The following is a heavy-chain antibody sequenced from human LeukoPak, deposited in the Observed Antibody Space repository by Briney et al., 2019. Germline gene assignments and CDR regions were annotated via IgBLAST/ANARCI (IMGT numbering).Heavy chain of an antibody. CDR2: ISSSSSYI. D-gene: IGHD3-3*01. CDR1: GFTFSSYS. V-gene: IGHV3-21*01. J-gene: IGHJ4*02. Sequence: PGGSLRLSCAASGFTFSSYSMNWVRQAPGKGLEWVSSISSSSSYIYYADSVKGRFTISRDNAKNSLYLQMNSLRAEDTAVYYRAKDPRDPYLWSGYLDYWGQGTLVTVSA. CDR3: AKDPRDPYLWSGYLDY.